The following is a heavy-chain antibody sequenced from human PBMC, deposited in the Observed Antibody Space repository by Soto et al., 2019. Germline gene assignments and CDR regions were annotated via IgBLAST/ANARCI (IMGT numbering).Heavy chain of an antibody. CDR1: GFTFSNYA. CDR3: TKDLGFSTSWSNLKDAFDI. D-gene: IGHD6-13*01. CDR2: ISGSGGTS. J-gene: IGHJ3*02. Sequence: GGSLRLSCAASGFTFSNYAMSWVRQAPGKGLEWVSCISGSGGTSYYADSVKGRFTISRDNSKTTVFLQLNSLRAEDTAVYFCTKDLGFSTSWSNLKDAFDIWGQGTMVTVSS. V-gene: IGHV3-23*01.